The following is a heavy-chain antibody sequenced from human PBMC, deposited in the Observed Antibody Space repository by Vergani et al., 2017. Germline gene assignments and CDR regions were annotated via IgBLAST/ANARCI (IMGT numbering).Heavy chain of an antibody. CDR1: GYTFTSYY. J-gene: IGHJ3*02. V-gene: IGHV1-46*01. D-gene: IGHD6-19*01. CDR2: INPSGGST. CDR3: ARDLSVAGTGDAFDI. Sequence: QLVQSGPEVKKPGASVKVSCKASGYTFTSYYMHWVRQAPGQGLEWMGIINPSGGSTSYAQKFQGRVTMTRDTSTSTVYMELSSLRSEDTAVYYCARDLSVAGTGDAFDIWGQGTMVTVSS.